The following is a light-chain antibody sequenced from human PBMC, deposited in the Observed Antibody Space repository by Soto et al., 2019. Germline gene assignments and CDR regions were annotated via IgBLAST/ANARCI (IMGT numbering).Light chain of an antibody. CDR3: QQINNYPPT. CDR1: QGISDA. V-gene: IGKV1D-13*01. Sequence: AIQLTQSPSSLSASVGDRVSITCRASQGISDAIAWYQQKPGNPPKLVISDASSLAGGVPSRFSGSGSATDFTLTVSSLQPEDFATYSCQQINNYPPTFGGGTKVDIK. CDR2: DAS. J-gene: IGKJ4*01.